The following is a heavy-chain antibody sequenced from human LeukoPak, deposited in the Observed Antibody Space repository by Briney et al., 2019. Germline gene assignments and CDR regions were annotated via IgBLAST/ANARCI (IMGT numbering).Heavy chain of an antibody. D-gene: IGHD1-26*01. Sequence: GGSLRLSCAASGFTFSRYSINWVRQAPGKGLEWVSSISSSSSYIYYADSVKGRFTISRDNAKNSLYLQMNSLRAEDTAVYYCAREGEWELLSAFDIWGQGTMVTVSS. J-gene: IGHJ3*02. CDR3: AREGEWELLSAFDI. CDR2: ISSSSSYI. V-gene: IGHV3-21*01. CDR1: GFTFSRYS.